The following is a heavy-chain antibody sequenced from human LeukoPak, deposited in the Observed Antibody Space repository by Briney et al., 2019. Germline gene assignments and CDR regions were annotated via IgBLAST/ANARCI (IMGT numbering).Heavy chain of an antibody. J-gene: IGHJ4*02. Sequence: GGSLRLSCAASGFIFSSYWMHWVRHAPGKGLAWVSRINTDGSSTSYADSVKGRFTISRDNAKNTLYLQMISLRADDTAVYYCVRAKSGHYGYSDYWGQGTLVTVSS. D-gene: IGHD5-18*01. CDR1: GFIFSSYW. CDR2: INTDGSST. V-gene: IGHV3-74*01. CDR3: VRAKSGHYGYSDY.